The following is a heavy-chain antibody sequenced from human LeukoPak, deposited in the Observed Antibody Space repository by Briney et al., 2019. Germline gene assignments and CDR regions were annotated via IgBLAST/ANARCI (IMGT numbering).Heavy chain of an antibody. CDR3: AKAPDPFGESNYGMDV. Sequence: GGSLRLSCAASGFTFDDYAMHWVRQAPGKGLEWVSGISWNSGSIGYADSVKGRFTISRDNAKNSLYLQMSSLRAEDTALYYCAKAPDPFGESNYGMDVWGQGTTVTVSS. J-gene: IGHJ6*02. D-gene: IGHD3-10*01. CDR1: GFTFDDYA. CDR2: ISWNSGSI. V-gene: IGHV3-9*01.